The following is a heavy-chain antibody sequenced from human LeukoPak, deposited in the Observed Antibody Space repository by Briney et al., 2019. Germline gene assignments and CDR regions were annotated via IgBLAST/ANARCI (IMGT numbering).Heavy chain of an antibody. CDR3: ARDPQNMVRETYFDY. Sequence: GGSLRLSCAASGFTFSDYYMSWIRQAPGKGLEWLSYISSSFSTIYYADSVKGRFTISRDNAKNSLYLQMNNLRAEDTAVYYCARDPQNMVRETYFDYWGQGAQVTVSS. CDR2: ISSSFSTI. CDR1: GFTFSDYY. D-gene: IGHD3-10*01. J-gene: IGHJ4*02. V-gene: IGHV3-11*04.